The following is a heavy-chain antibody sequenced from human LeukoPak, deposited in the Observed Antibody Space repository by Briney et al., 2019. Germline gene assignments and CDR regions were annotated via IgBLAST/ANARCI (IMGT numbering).Heavy chain of an antibody. Sequence: PSETLSLTCAVYGGSFSGYYWSWIRQPPGKGLEWIGEINHSGSTNYNPSLKSRVTISVDTSKNQFSLKLSSVTAADTAVYYCARDGLESSGYSYWGQGTLVTVSS. D-gene: IGHD3-22*01. CDR3: ARDGLESSGYSY. V-gene: IGHV4-34*01. CDR1: GGSFSGYY. J-gene: IGHJ4*02. CDR2: INHSGST.